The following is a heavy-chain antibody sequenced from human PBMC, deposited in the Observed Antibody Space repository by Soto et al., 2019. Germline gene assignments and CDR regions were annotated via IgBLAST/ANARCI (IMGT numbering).Heavy chain of an antibody. CDR3: ARGDRGGSGSPASYYYSGLDG. V-gene: IGHV3-23*01. D-gene: IGHD3-10*01. Sequence: DVQLLESEGHLVQPGGSLRLSCAASGFTFSYYAMSWVRQAPGKGLEWVSSVSAGGDMTYYSDSVKGRLIISRDNSNNALFLQMNSLRIEDTALYYCARGDRGGSGSPASYYYSGLDGWGQGNTVTVS. J-gene: IGHJ6*02. CDR2: VSAGGDMT. CDR1: GFTFSYYA.